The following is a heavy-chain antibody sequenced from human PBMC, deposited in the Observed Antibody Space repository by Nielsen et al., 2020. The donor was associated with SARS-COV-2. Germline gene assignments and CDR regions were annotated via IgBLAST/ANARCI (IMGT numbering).Heavy chain of an antibody. D-gene: IGHD6-13*01. Sequence: GESLKISCAASGFTFSSYAMHWVRQAPGKGLEWVAVISYDGSNKYYADSVKGRFTISRDNSKNTLYLQMNSLRAEDTALYYCAKLAAAGTLVGYWGQGTLVTVSS. CDR2: ISYDGSNK. J-gene: IGHJ4*02. CDR1: GFTFSSYA. V-gene: IGHV3-30-3*02. CDR3: AKLAAAGTLVGY.